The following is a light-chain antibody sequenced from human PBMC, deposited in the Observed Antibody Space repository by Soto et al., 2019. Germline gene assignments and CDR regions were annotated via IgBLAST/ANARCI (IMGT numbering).Light chain of an antibody. V-gene: IGKV4-1*01. CDR2: WAS. CDR3: QQYDNISYT. CDR1: QSVLYSSNNKNY. Sequence: DIVMTQSPDSLAVSLGERAAIDCKSSQSVLYSSNNKNYLTWYQQKPGQPPKLLIYWASTRESGVPDRFSGSGSGTDFTLTISSLQAEDVAVYYCQQYDNISYTFGQGTKLEIK. J-gene: IGKJ2*01.